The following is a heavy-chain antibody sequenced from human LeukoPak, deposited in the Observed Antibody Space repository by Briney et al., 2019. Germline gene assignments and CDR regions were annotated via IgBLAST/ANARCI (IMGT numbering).Heavy chain of an antibody. CDR3: ARELPSVVRYYFDY. D-gene: IGHD3-22*01. J-gene: IGHJ4*02. CDR1: GFTFASFG. CDR2: IWYDGSDK. Sequence: GGSLRLSCAASGFTFASFGMHWVRQAPGKGLEWVAVIWYDGSDKYYADSVKGRFTISRDNSKNTLYLQMNSLRAEDTAVYYCARELPSVVRYYFDYWGQGTLVTVSS. V-gene: IGHV3-33*01.